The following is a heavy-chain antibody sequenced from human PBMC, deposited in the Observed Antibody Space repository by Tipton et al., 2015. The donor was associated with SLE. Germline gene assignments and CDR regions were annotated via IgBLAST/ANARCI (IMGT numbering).Heavy chain of an antibody. CDR2: INNAEST. Sequence: TLSLTCTVSDGSIDRYFWNWIRQPPGKGLEWIGYINNAESTNYNPSLKSRATISVGTSRNQFSLNLNSVTAADTAVYYCARAYQNFWSGYLPIYNYMDVWGKGTTVTVSS. CDR1: DGSIDRYF. V-gene: IGHV4-4*09. J-gene: IGHJ6*03. D-gene: IGHD3-3*01. CDR3: ARAYQNFWSGYLPIYNYMDV.